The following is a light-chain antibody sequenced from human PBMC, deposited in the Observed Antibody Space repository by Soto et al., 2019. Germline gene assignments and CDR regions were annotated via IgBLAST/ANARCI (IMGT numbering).Light chain of an antibody. Sequence: DIQMTQSPSSVSASVGDRVTITCRASQGVSSWLAWYQQKPGKTPSLLIYRASSLQSGVPSRFSGSGSGTDFTLTISSLQPEDFATYYCQQTYSTPPTFGQGTKVDIK. J-gene: IGKJ1*01. CDR1: QGVSSW. CDR2: RAS. V-gene: IGKV1-12*01. CDR3: QQTYSTPPT.